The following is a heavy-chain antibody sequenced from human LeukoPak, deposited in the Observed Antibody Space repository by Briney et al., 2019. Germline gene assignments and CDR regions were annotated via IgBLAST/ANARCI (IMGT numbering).Heavy chain of an antibody. D-gene: IGHD1-1*01. Sequence: ASVKVSCKASGYTFTSYDINWVRQATGQGLEWMGWMNPNSGNTGYAQKFQGRVTMTRNTSISTAYMGLSSLRSEDTAVYYCAVQLERRGAFDIWGQGKMVTVSS. CDR1: GYTFTSYD. V-gene: IGHV1-8*01. CDR2: MNPNSGNT. J-gene: IGHJ3*02. CDR3: AVQLERRGAFDI.